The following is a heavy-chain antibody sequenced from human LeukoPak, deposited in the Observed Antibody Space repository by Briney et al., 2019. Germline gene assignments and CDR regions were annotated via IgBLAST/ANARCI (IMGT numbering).Heavy chain of an antibody. CDR3: ARDREYDLFDY. J-gene: IGHJ4*02. CDR2: ISSSGSTI. V-gene: IGHV3-48*03. D-gene: IGHD3-10*01. Sequence: GGSLRLSCAASGFTFSSYEMNWLRQAPGKGLEWVSYISSSGSTIYYADSVKGRFTISRDNAKNSLYLQMNSLRAEDTAVYYCARDREYDLFDYWGQGTLVTVFS. CDR1: GFTFSSYE.